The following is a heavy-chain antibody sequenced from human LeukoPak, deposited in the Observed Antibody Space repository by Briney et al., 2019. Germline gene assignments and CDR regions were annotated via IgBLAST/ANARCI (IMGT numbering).Heavy chain of an antibody. CDR2: IRYDGSNK. CDR1: TFTFSSYG. J-gene: IGHJ4*02. V-gene: IGHV3-30*02. D-gene: IGHD6-6*01. CDR3: AKDLPQNLRNSIADTLENDY. Sequence: TGGSLRLSCAASTFTFSSYGMHWVRQAPGKGLEWVAFIRYDGSNKYYADSVKGRFTISRDNSKNTLYLQMNSMRAEDTAVYYCAKDLPQNLRNSIADTLENDYWGQGTLVTVSS.